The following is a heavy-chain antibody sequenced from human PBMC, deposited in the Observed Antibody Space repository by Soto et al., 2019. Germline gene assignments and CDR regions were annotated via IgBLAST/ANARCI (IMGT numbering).Heavy chain of an antibody. V-gene: IGHV4-31*03. CDR2: IYYSGST. Sequence: PSETLSLTCTVSGGSISSGGYYWSWIRQHPGKGLEWIGYIYYSGSTYYNPSLKSRVTISVDTSKNQFSLKLSSVTAADTAVYYCARDQNRITMVRGVIHAFDIWGQGTMVTVSS. CDR1: GGSISSGGYY. CDR3: ARDQNRITMVRGVIHAFDI. J-gene: IGHJ3*02. D-gene: IGHD3-10*01.